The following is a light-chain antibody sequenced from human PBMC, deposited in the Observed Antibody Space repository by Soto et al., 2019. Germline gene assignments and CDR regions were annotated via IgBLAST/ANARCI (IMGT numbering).Light chain of an antibody. CDR3: LQFKSYPLT. CDR1: QGISSN. V-gene: IGKV1-9*01. CDR2: AAS. Sequence: IQLTQSPSSLSASVGDRVTITCRASQGISSNLAWYQQKPGKVPKLLISAASTLQSGVPSRLSGSGSGTDFTLTISSLQPEDFATYYCLQFKSYPLTFGGGTKVEIK. J-gene: IGKJ4*01.